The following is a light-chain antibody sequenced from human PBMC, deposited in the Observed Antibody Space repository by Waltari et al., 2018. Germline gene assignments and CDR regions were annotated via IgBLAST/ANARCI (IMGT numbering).Light chain of an antibody. CDR3: SSYTSSSLYV. V-gene: IGLV2-14*03. CDR1: TSDVGASNY. J-gene: IGLJ1*01. CDR2: DVS. Sequence: QSALTQPASVSGSPGQSITISCTGTTSDVGASNYVSWYQQHPGKAPKLMIYDVSNRPSGVSNRFSGSKSGNTASLIISGLQAEDEADYYCSSYTSSSLYVFGRGTKVTVL.